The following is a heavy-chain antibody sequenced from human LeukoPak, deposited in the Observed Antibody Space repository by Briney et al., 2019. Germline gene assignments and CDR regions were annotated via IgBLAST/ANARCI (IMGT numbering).Heavy chain of an antibody. CDR2: IKEDGSDK. V-gene: IGHV3-7*01. D-gene: IGHD5-18*01. CDR1: GFTFSTQW. Sequence: GGSLRLSCAASGFTFSTQWMSWVRQAPGKGLEWVANIKEDGSDKNYVESLKGRFTISRDNAKNSLYLQMDSLRAEDTAVYYCARDAGYGYDRFDYWGQGTQVTVSS. J-gene: IGHJ4*02. CDR3: ARDAGYGYDRFDY.